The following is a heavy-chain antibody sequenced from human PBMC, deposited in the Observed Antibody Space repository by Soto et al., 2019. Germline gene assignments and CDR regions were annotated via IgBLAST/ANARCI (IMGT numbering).Heavy chain of an antibody. V-gene: IGHV3-23*01. D-gene: IGHD1-20*01. Sequence: EVQLLESGGGVVQPGGSLRLSCEASGFTLRNYAMTWIRQAPGKGLEWVSLISDNDVGTYYAESVKTRFTISTDQSRNTVYLQMDSLRADDTAIYYCAKAKNDYNWDNRPPFDYWGQGTLVTVSS. CDR3: AKAKNDYNWDNRPPFDY. CDR2: ISDNDVGT. CDR1: GFTLRNYA. J-gene: IGHJ4*02.